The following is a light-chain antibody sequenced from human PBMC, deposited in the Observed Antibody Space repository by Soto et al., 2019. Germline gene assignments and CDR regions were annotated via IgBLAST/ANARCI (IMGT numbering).Light chain of an antibody. J-gene: IGKJ2*01. CDR3: QHYGRSSYT. V-gene: IGKV3-20*01. Sequence: EFVLTQSPATLSLSPGERATLSCRASQSVRSNYLAWYQQKPGQSPRLLIYGASNTPTGIPDRFSGSGSGTVFTLTISRQEPEDFAVFYCQHYGRSSYTFGQGTTLELK. CDR1: QSVRSNY. CDR2: GAS.